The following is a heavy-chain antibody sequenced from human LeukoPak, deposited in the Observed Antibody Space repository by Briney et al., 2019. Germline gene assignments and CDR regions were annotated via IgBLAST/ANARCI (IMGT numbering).Heavy chain of an antibody. J-gene: IGHJ3*02. D-gene: IGHD4-11*01. CDR2: ISYDGSNK. Sequence: GGSLRLSCAASGFTFSSYAMHWVRQAPGKGLEWVAVISYDGSNKYYADSVKGRFTISRDNSKNTLYIQMNSVRAEDTAVYYCARDLSNFAFDIRGQGTMVTVSS. CDR1: GFTFSSYA. V-gene: IGHV3-30-3*01. CDR3: ARDLSNFAFDI.